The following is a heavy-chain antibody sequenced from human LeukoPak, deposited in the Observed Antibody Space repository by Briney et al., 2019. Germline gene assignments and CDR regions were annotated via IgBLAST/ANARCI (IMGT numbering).Heavy chain of an antibody. D-gene: IGHD2-2*01. Sequence: PGGSLRLSCAASGFTFSSYWMSWVRQAPGKGLEWVANIKQDGSEKYYVDSVKGRFTISRDNAKNSLYLQMNSLRAEDTAVYYCANIGGGDIVVEAFDIWGQGTMVTVSS. J-gene: IGHJ3*02. CDR2: IKQDGSEK. V-gene: IGHV3-7*01. CDR3: ANIGGGDIVVEAFDI. CDR1: GFTFSSYW.